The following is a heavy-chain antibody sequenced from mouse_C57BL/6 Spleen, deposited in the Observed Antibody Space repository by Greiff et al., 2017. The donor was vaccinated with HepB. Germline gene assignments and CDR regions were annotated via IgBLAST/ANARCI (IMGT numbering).Heavy chain of an antibody. CDR2: ISYDGSN. V-gene: IGHV3-6*01. Sequence: VQLKESGPGLVKPSQSLSLTCSVTGYSITSGYYWNWIRQFPGNKLEWMGYISYDGSNNYNPSLKNRISITRDTSKNQFFLKLNSVTTEDTATYYCARLPYYGSSYDWDFDVWGTGTTVTVSS. CDR1: GYSITSGYY. CDR3: ARLPYYGSSYDWDFDV. D-gene: IGHD1-1*01. J-gene: IGHJ1*03.